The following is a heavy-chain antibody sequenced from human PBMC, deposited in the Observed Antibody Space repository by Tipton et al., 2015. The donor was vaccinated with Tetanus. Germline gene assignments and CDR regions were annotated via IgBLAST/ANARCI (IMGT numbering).Heavy chain of an antibody. CDR3: ARATPWGWGGYSYDFDY. D-gene: IGHD5-18*01. Sequence: TLSLTCTVSGGSVSSGSYYWSWIRQPPGKGLEWIGYIYYSGSTNYNPSLKSRVTISVDTSKNQFSLKLSSVTAADTAVYYCARATPWGWGGYSYDFDYWGQGTLVTVSS. CDR2: IYYSGST. V-gene: IGHV4-61*01. CDR1: GGSVSSGSYY. J-gene: IGHJ4*02.